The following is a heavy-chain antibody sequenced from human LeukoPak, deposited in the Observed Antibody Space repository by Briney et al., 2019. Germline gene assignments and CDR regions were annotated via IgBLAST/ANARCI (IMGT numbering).Heavy chain of an antibody. CDR3: AKDRYCTSSSCPIDY. CDR1: GYSFDEYA. J-gene: IGHJ4*02. CDR2: INWKSDKI. Sequence: PGGSLRLSCVGSGYSFDEYAMHWVRQVPGKGLEWVSGINWKSDKIGCADSVKGRFTISRDNSKNSLYLQMNSLRVEDSALYYCAKDRYCTSSSCPIDYWGQGTMVTVSS. D-gene: IGHD2-2*01. V-gene: IGHV3-9*01.